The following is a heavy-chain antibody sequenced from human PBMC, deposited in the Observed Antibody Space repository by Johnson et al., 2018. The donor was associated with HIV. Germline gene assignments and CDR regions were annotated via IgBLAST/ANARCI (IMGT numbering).Heavy chain of an antibody. J-gene: IGHJ3*01. V-gene: IGHV3-30*18. CDR2: LSSDGRTK. CDR1: GSTFRSYG. Sequence: QVQLVESGGGVVQPGRSLRLSCAASGSTFRSYGMHWVRQAPGKGLAWVAVLSSDGRTKYYSDSVKGRFTVSRDNSKNTLYLQMNSLRPEDTAVYYCANNFRGGIAAPGDAFDVWGQGTMVTVSS. D-gene: IGHD6-13*01. CDR3: ANNFRGGIAAPGDAFDV.